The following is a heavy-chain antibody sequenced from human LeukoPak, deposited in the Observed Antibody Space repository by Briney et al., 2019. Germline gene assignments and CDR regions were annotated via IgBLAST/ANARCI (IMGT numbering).Heavy chain of an antibody. CDR2: ISYDGSNK. D-gene: IGHD6-13*01. CDR1: GFTFSSYG. Sequence: GGSLRLSCAASGFTFSSYGMHWVRQAPGKGLEWVAVISYDGSNKYYADSVKGRFTISRDNSKNTLYLQMNSLRAEDTAVYYCAKGVPAYSSSSRDYWGQGTLVTVSS. CDR3: AKGVPAYSSSSRDY. J-gene: IGHJ4*02. V-gene: IGHV3-30*18.